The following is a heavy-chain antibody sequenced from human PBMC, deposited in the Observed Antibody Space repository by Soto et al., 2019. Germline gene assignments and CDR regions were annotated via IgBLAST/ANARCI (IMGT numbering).Heavy chain of an antibody. CDR1: GSTFTNYL. D-gene: IGHD2-2*01. CDR3: SKDTYSRSWYF. V-gene: IGHV3-23*05. CDR2: IDKSGGDT. Sequence: EVQLLESGGDLVQPGGSLRLSCAASGSTFTNYLMTWVRQAPGKGLEWVSSIDKSGGDTYYADSVKGRFTISSDNSKNTLYLQMNGLRAEDTALYYCSKDTYSRSWYFWGQGTLVTVSS. J-gene: IGHJ4*02.